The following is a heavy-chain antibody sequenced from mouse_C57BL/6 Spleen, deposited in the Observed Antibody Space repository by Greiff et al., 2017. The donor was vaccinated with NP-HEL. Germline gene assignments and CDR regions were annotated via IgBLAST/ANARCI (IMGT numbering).Heavy chain of an antibody. CDR3: ARRGDYDYDGVGAY. D-gene: IGHD2-4*01. J-gene: IGHJ3*01. CDR1: GYTFTSYW. Sequence: VQLQQSGAELVKPGASVKMSCKASGYTFTSYWITWVKQRPGQGLEWIGDIYPGSGSTNYNEKFKSKATLTVDTSSSTAYMQLSSLTSEDSAVYYCARRGDYDYDGVGAYWGQGTLVTVSA. V-gene: IGHV1-55*01. CDR2: IYPGSGST.